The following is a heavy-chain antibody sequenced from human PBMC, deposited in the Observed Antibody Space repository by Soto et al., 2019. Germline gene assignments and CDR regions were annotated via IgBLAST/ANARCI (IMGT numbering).Heavy chain of an antibody. CDR2: IYWNDDK. Sequence: GPTLVNPTQTLTLTCTFSGFSLSTSGVGVGWIRQPPGKALEWLAFIYWNDDKRYSPSLKSRLTITKDTSKNQVVLTMTNMDPVDTATYYCAHSPRRVLLWFGELLPTSDPFDYWGQGTLVTVSS. CDR1: GFSLSTSGVG. V-gene: IGHV2-5*01. D-gene: IGHD3-10*01. CDR3: AHSPRRVLLWFGELLPTSDPFDY. J-gene: IGHJ4*02.